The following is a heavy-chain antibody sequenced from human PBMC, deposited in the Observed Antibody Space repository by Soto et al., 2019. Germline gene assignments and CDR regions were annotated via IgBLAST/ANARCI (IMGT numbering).Heavy chain of an antibody. J-gene: IGHJ3*02. CDR2: ISGSGGST. Sequence: GGSLRLSCAASGFTFSSYAMTWVRQAPGKGLEWVSSISGSGGSTYYADSVKGRFTISRDNSKNTLYLQMNSLRAEDTAVYYWAKDRTMITFGGVLGAFDIWGQGTMVTVSS. D-gene: IGHD3-16*01. CDR3: AKDRTMITFGGVLGAFDI. V-gene: IGHV3-23*01. CDR1: GFTFSSYA.